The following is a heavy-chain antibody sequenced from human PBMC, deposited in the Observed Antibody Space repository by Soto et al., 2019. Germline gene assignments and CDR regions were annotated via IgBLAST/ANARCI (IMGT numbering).Heavy chain of an antibody. D-gene: IGHD3-22*01. CDR3: AGLYTYERSGYHLHY. Sequence: SETLSLTWTVSGGSISSSSSYWGWIRQPPGKGLEWVGSSYYLGNTYYNPSLGSRITISVDTSKNQLSLKLRSVTAADTAVFYCAGLYTYERSGYHLHYRGPGPLVTVSS. V-gene: IGHV4-39*01. CDR1: GGSISSSSSY. J-gene: IGHJ4*02. CDR2: SYYLGNT.